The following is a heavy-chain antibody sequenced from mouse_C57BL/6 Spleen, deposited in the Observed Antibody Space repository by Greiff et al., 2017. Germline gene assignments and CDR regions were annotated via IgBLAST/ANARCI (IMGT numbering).Heavy chain of an antibody. CDR3: ASRSNYYAMDY. Sequence: QVQLQQPGAELVKPGASVKMSCKASGYTFTSYWLTWVKQRPGQGLEWIGDIYPGSGSTNYNEKFKSKATLTVDTSSSTAYMQLSSLTSEDSAVYYCASRSNYYAMDYWGQGTSVTVSS. D-gene: IGHD2-5*01. CDR1: GYTFTSYW. V-gene: IGHV1-55*01. J-gene: IGHJ4*01. CDR2: IYPGSGST.